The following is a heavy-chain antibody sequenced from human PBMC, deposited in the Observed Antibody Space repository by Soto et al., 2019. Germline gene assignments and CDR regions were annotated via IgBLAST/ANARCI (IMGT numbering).Heavy chain of an antibody. V-gene: IGHV4-31*03. CDR2: IYYSGST. Sequence: QVQLQESGPGLVKPSQTLSLTCTVSGGSISSGGYYWSWIRQHPGKGLEWIGYIYYSGSTYYNPSLKGRFTITEDTSKTQFPRKLGCVTAGDRAVYYWARGRGGWGDGGDVWGQGTTVTVSS. CDR1: GGSISSGGYY. CDR3: ARGRGGWGDGGDV. D-gene: IGHD3-16*01. J-gene: IGHJ6*02.